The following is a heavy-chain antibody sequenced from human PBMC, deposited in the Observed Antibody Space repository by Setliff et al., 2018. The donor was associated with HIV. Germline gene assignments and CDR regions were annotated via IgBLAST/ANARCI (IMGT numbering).Heavy chain of an antibody. CDR3: ARHGYDPLYYYYYMDV. V-gene: IGHV4-39*07. CDR2: ILYGGTT. CDR1: GGSISDTRYY. D-gene: IGHD5-12*01. Sequence: SETLSLTCTVSGGSISDTRYYWGWVRQPPGKGLEWIGNILYGGTTFYNPSLRSRVTVSIDTTKTQFSLKMSSVTAADTAVCYCARHGYDPLYYYYYMDVWGKGTTVTVSS. J-gene: IGHJ6*03.